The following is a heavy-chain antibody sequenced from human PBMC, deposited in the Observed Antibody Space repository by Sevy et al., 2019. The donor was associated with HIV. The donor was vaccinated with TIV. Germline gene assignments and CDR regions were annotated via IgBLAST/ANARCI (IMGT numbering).Heavy chain of an antibody. CDR1: GFSFSYYG. CDR3: ANTYSGSYSHSYLYALDV. J-gene: IGHJ6*02. V-gene: IGHV3-30*18. CDR2: ISHDGINE. Sequence: GGSLRLSCTGSGFSFSYYGIHWVRQSPGKGLDWVALISHDGINEYYEDSVKGRFTISRDNSKNTVYLEMNSLRNEDTALYFCANTYSGSYSHSYLYALDVWGQGTTVTVSS. D-gene: IGHD1-26*01.